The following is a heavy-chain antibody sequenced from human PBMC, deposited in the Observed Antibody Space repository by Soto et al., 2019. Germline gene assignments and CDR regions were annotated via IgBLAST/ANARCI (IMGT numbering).Heavy chain of an antibody. CDR1: GYTLTELS. CDR3: ATYDFWSGFPHKDIDY. CDR2: FDPEDGET. J-gene: IGHJ4*02. Sequence: GASVKVSCKVSGYTLTELSMHWVRQAPGKGLEWMGGFDPEDGETIYAQKFQGRVTMTEDTSTDTAYMELSSLRSEDTAVYYCATYDFWSGFPHKDIDYWGQGTLVTVSS. D-gene: IGHD3-3*01. V-gene: IGHV1-24*01.